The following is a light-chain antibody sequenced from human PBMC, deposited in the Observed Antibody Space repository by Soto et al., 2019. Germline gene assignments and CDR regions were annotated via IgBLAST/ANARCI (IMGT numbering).Light chain of an antibody. V-gene: IGKV1-27*01. Sequence: DIKMTQSLSSLSASVGDRVTITCRASQGISNYLAWYQQIPGKVPKLLISAASTLQSGVPSRFSGSGSGTDFTLTISSLQPEDVATYYCQKYTNVPAFGGGTKVEIK. CDR3: QKYTNVPA. CDR1: QGISNY. J-gene: IGKJ4*01. CDR2: AAS.